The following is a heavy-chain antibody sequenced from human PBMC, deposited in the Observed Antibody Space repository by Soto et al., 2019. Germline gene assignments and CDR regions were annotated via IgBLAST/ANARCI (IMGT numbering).Heavy chain of an antibody. Sequence: SETLSLTCVVSGGSIRSSDWWSLVRQSPGKGLEWIGEINHSGSTNYNPSLKSRVTISVDTSKNQFSLKLSSVTAADTAVYYCARGPYYYDSSGYYHWGQGTLVTVSS. J-gene: IGHJ5*02. CDR3: ARGPYYYDSSGYYH. CDR1: GGSIRSSDW. CDR2: INHSGST. V-gene: IGHV4-4*02. D-gene: IGHD3-22*01.